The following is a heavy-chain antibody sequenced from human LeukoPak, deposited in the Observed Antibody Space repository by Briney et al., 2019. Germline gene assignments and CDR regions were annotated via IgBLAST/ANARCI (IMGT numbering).Heavy chain of an antibody. J-gene: IGHJ4*02. V-gene: IGHV3-7*01. CDR3: ARDPTTPRGY. Sequence: GGSLRLSCEGSEFIFSNYWMSWVRQAPGKGLEWVANIQQHGSETYYGDSVKGRFTISRDNAKNSLYLQMNSLRAEDTAVYYCARDPTTPRGYWGQGTLVTVSS. D-gene: IGHD4-11*01. CDR1: EFIFSNYW. CDR2: IQQHGSET.